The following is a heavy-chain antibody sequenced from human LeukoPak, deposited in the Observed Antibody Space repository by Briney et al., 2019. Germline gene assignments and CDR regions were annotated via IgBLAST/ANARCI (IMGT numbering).Heavy chain of an antibody. CDR3: ASTHCSGGSCYGY. D-gene: IGHD2-15*01. J-gene: IGHJ4*02. CDR2: IYHSGST. V-gene: IGHV4-4*02. CDR1: GGSISSSNW. Sequence: SEALSLTCAVSGGSISSSNWWSWVRQPPGKGLEWIGEIYHSGSTNYNPSLKSRVTISVDKSKNQFSLKLSSVTAADTAVYYCASTHCSGGSCYGYWGQGTLVTVSS.